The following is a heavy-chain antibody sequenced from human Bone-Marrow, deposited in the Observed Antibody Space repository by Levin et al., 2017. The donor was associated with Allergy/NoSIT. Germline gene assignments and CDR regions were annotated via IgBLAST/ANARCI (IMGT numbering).Heavy chain of an antibody. CDR1: GYTFTTFP. V-gene: IGHV7-4-1*02. CDR2: INTNTGTP. D-gene: IGHD1-20*01. J-gene: IGHJ4*02. CDR3: ARVGLSATTLDY. Sequence: VASVKVSCKTSGYTFTTFPMNWVRRAPGRGLEWVGWINTNTGTPTYAQDFRGRFVFSLDRSTNTAYLQVNNLNHDDTAVYYCARVGLSATTLDYWGQGSLVTVSS.